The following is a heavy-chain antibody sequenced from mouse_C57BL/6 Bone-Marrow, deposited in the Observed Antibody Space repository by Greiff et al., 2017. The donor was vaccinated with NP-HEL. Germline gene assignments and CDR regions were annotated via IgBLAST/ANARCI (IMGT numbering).Heavy chain of an antibody. V-gene: IGHV1-50*01. Sequence: QVQLQQPGAELVKPGASVKLSCKASGYTFTSYWMQWVKQRPGQGLEWIGEIDPSDSYTNYNQKFKGKATLPVDTSSSTAYMQLSSLTSEDSAVYYCARRVSNHWYFDVWGTGTTVTVSS. J-gene: IGHJ1*03. CDR1: GYTFTSYW. D-gene: IGHD2-5*01. CDR2: IDPSDSYT. CDR3: ARRVSNHWYFDV.